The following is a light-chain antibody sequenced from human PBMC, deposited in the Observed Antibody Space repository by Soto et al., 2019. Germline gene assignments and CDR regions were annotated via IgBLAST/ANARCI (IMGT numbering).Light chain of an antibody. Sequence: EIVLTQSPGALSLSPGERATLSCRASQTVSDNYLAWYQQKPGQAPRLLIYVASTRATGIPGRFSGSGSGTDFTLTISRLEPEDVAVYYCQQYGGSPRVSFGGGTKVDIK. CDR3: QQYGGSPRVS. CDR1: QTVSDNY. J-gene: IGKJ4*01. V-gene: IGKV3-20*01. CDR2: VAS.